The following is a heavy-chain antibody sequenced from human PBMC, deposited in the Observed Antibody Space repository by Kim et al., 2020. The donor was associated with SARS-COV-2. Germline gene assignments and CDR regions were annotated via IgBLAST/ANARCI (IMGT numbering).Heavy chain of an antibody. CDR2: IIPIFGTA. J-gene: IGHJ4*02. CDR3: ARSGELSSHRGDLGY. CDR1: GGTFSSYA. Sequence: SVKVSCKASGGTFSSYAISWVRQAPGQGLEWMGGIIPIFGTANYAQKFQGRVTITADESTSTAYMELSSLRSEDTAVYYCARSGELSSHRGDLGYWGQGTLVTVSS. D-gene: IGHD3-16*02. V-gene: IGHV1-69*13.